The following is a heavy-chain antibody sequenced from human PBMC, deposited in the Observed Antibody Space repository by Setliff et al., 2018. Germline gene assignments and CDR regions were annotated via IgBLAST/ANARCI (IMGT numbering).Heavy chain of an antibody. V-gene: IGHV1-18*01. J-gene: IGHJ4*02. CDR3: ARGNSNYYLFDY. D-gene: IGHD4-4*01. CDR1: GGTFSSYA. Sequence: ASVKVSCKASGGTFSSYAISWVRQAPGQGLEWMGWISAYNGNTNYAQKFQGRVTMTTDTSTSTAYMELRSLRSDDTAVYYCARGNSNYYLFDYWGQGTLVTVSS. CDR2: ISAYNGNT.